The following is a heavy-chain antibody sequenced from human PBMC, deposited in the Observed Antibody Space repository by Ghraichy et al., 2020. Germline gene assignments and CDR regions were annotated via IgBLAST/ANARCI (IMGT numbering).Heavy chain of an antibody. CDR1: GFTFSSYW. J-gene: IGHJ2*01. D-gene: IGHD3-22*01. V-gene: IGHV3-74*01. Sequence: GGSLRLSCTASGFTFSSYWMHWVRQAPGKGPVWVSRINSDGGSTTYADSVNGRFTISRDNAKDTLYLQMDSLRAEDTAVYYCARPFNYFDNSGSYRRYFDLWGRGTLVSVSS. CDR2: INSDGGST. CDR3: ARPFNYFDNSGSYRRYFDL.